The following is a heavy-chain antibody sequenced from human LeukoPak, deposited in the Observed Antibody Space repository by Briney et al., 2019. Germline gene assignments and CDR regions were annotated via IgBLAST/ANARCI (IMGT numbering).Heavy chain of an antibody. J-gene: IGHJ4*02. CDR2: ITSSISYI. D-gene: IGHD3-10*01. Sequence: PGGSLRLSCAASGFTLSSYSTSWVRQAPGGGLEWVSSITSSISYIYYADSVKGGFTTSRDNAKNSLYLQMNSLRVEDTAVYYCARVDYYGSGSLDLVYWGQGTLVTVSS. V-gene: IGHV3-21*01. CDR1: GFTLSSYS. CDR3: ARVDYYGSGSLDLVY.